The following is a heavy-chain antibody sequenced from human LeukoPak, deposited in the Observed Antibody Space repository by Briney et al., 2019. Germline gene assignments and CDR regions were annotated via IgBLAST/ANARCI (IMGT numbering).Heavy chain of an antibody. CDR1: GFTFSSYD. D-gene: IGHD3-9*01. CDR3: ARGKRLVYFDY. Sequence: GGSLRLSCAASGFTFSSYDLHWVREVIGKGLEWVSAIGTAGDTYYPGSVKGRFTISRENAKNSLYLQMNSLRAGDTAVYYCARGKRLVYFDYWGQGTLVTVSS. CDR2: IGTAGDT. J-gene: IGHJ4*02. V-gene: IGHV3-13*01.